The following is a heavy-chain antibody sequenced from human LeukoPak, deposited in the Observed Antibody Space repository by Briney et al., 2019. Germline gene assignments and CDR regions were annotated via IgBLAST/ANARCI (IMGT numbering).Heavy chain of an antibody. CDR1: GNSLSSGDNY. Sequence: SETLSLTCTVSGNSLSSGDNYWSWIRQPAGKGLEWIGRIYTSGSTNYNPSLKSRVTISGDTSKNQFSLRLSSVTAADTAVYYCARASYSYDINGWVPFDYWGQGTLVTVSS. J-gene: IGHJ4*02. V-gene: IGHV4-61*02. D-gene: IGHD3-22*01. CDR3: ARASYSYDINGWVPFDY. CDR2: IYTSGST.